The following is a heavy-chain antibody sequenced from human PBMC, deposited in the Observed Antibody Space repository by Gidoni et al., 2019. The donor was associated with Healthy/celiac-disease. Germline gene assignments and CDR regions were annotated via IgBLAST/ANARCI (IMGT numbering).Heavy chain of an antibody. Sequence: EVQLVESGGGLVKPGGSLRLSCAASGFTFSRYRMNWVRQAPGKGLEWVSSISSSNSYIYYADSVKGRFTISRDNAKNSLYLQMNSLRAEDTAVYYCARDGAAAAGTPYWYFDLWGRGTLVTVSS. D-gene: IGHD6-13*01. J-gene: IGHJ2*01. V-gene: IGHV3-21*01. CDR1: GFTFSRYR. CDR2: ISSSNSYI. CDR3: ARDGAAAAGTPYWYFDL.